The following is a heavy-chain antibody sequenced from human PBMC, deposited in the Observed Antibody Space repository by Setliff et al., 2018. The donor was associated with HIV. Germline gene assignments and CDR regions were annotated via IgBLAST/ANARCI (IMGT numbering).Heavy chain of an antibody. Sequence: SETLSLTCTVSGGSISSGDNYWSWIRQPAGKRLEWIGRISISGDTNYNPSLKSRATMSLDTSKNQFSLKLNSVTAADTAMYYCARDPTTGVDYWGQGTLVTVSS. CDR1: GGSISSGDNY. CDR3: ARDPTTGVDY. J-gene: IGHJ4*02. CDR2: ISISGDT. D-gene: IGHD4-4*01. V-gene: IGHV4-61*02.